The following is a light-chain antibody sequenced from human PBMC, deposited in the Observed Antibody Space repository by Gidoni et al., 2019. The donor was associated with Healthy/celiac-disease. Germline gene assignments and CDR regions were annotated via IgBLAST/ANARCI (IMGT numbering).Light chain of an antibody. CDR2: DAS. CDR1: QSISSW. J-gene: IGKJ1*01. Sequence: DNQMKQSPSTLAASVGDRVTITCRDSQSISSWLAWYQQKPGKAPKLLIYDASSLESGVPSRFSGSGSVTEFTLSLSSLPPDDFAPYYCQQYNSYPWTFGQXTKVEIQ. CDR3: QQYNSYPWT. V-gene: IGKV1-5*01.